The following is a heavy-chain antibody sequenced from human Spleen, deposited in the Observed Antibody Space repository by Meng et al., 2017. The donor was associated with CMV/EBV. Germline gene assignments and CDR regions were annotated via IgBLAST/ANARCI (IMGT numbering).Heavy chain of an antibody. J-gene: IGHJ6*02. V-gene: IGHV1-2*02. CDR1: GYTFTGYY. D-gene: IGHD1-1*01. CDR2: INPDSGGT. CDR3: ARGTTRTGYYDMDV. Sequence: ASVKVSCKASGYTFTGYYMHWVRQAPGQGLEWMGWINPDSGGTSYAQKFQGRVTITRDTSISAAYMELSRLRSDDTAVYYCARGTTRTGYYDMDVWGQGTTVTVSS.